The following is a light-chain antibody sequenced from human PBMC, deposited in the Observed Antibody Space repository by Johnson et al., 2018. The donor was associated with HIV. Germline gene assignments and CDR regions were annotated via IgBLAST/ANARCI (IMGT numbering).Light chain of an antibody. Sequence: HSVLTQPPSVSAAPGQKVTISCSGSSSNIGNNYVSWYQQLPGTAPKLLIYDNNKRPSGIPDRFSGSKSGTSATLGITGLQTGDEADYYCGTWDSGLGAVYVFGPGTKVTVL. CDR2: DNN. CDR3: GTWDSGLGAVYV. J-gene: IGLJ1*01. V-gene: IGLV1-51*01. CDR1: SSNIGNNY.